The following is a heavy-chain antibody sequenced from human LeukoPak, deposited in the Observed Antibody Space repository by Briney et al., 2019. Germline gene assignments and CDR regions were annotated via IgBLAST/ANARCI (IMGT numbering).Heavy chain of an antibody. Sequence: SETLSLTCTVSGGSISSHYWSWIRQPPGKGLEWIGYIYYSGSTNYNPSLKSRVTISVDTSKNQFSLKLSSVTAADTAVYYCARGHSWNHNYFDYWGQGTLVTVSS. D-gene: IGHD1-20*01. J-gene: IGHJ4*02. CDR1: GGSISSHY. V-gene: IGHV4-59*11. CDR3: ARGHSWNHNYFDY. CDR2: IYYSGST.